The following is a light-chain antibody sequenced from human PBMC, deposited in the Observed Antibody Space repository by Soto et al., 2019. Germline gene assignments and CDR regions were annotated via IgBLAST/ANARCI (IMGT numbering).Light chain of an antibody. CDR1: QSVSSSY. V-gene: IGKV3-20*01. J-gene: IGKJ4*01. Sequence: EIVLTQSPGTLSLSPGERATLSCRASQSVSSSYLAWYQQKPGQAPRLLIYGASSRATGIPDRFSGSGSGTDFTLTISRLEPDDFAVYYCQQYGSSSLTFG. CDR2: GAS. CDR3: QQYGSSSLT.